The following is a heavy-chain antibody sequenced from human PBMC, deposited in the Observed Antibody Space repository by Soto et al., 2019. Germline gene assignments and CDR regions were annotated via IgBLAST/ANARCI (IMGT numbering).Heavy chain of an antibody. J-gene: IGHJ5*01. CDR1: GGSFSGYY. V-gene: IGHV4-34*01. CDR2: INHSGST. Sequence: SVTLSVTCAVYGGSFSGYYWSWIRQPPGKGLEWIGEINHSGSTNYNPSLKSRVTISVDTSKNQFSLKLSSVTAADTAVYYCARGLVVVAAKRADWFDPWGLGTLVTVSS. CDR3: ARGLVVVAAKRADWFDP. D-gene: IGHD2-15*01.